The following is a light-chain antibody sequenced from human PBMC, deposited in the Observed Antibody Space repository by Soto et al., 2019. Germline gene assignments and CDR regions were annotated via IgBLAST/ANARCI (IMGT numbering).Light chain of an antibody. CDR1: QSLSSSH. Sequence: EIVLTQSPGTLSLSPGERASLSCRASQSLSSSHLIWYQQKPGQAPRLLIYDASSRATGIPDRFSGGGSGTDFTLTISRLEHEDFAVYYCQHLSAFGQGTKVEIK. V-gene: IGKV3-20*01. CDR2: DAS. J-gene: IGKJ1*01. CDR3: QHLSA.